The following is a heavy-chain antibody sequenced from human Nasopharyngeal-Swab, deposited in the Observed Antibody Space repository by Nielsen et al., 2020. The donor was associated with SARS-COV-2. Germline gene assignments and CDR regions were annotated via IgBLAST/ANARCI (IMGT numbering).Heavy chain of an antibody. CDR1: GWSFSGYY. CDR3: ARLVLGYCSSTSCYTGLKFDP. V-gene: IGHV4-34*01. CDR2: INHSGGT. D-gene: IGHD2-2*02. J-gene: IGHJ5*02. Sequence: SETLSLTCAVDGWSFSGYYWSWIRQPPGKGLEWIGEINHSGGTRYNPSLKSRVIISVDTSKNQFSLKLSSVTAADTAVYYCARLVLGYCSSTSCYTGLKFDPWGQGTLVTVSS.